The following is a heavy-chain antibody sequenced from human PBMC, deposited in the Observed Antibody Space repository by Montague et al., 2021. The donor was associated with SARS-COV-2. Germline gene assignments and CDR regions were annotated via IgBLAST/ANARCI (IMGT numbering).Heavy chain of an antibody. V-gene: IGHV1-2*06. CDR1: GSTLTDHTGYY. CDR2: INPNRGGT. J-gene: IGHJ6*02. Sequence: SVKVSCKASGSTLTDHTGYYIHWVRQAPGQGLEWMGRINPNRGGTNYAQKFQGRFTLAWDTSTSTAYMDLNRLRSEDTAVYYCARDYQPRSAYGMDVWGQGTTVTVSS. CDR3: ARDYQPRSAYGMDV. D-gene: IGHD2-2*01.